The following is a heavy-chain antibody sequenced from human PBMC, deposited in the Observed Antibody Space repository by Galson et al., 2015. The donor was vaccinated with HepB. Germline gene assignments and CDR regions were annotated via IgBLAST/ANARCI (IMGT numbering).Heavy chain of an antibody. D-gene: IGHD3-3*01. V-gene: IGHV3-7*03. CDR2: IKQDGSEK. CDR1: GFTFSSYW. CDR3: AKRFLRGKWYGMDV. J-gene: IGHJ6*02. Sequence: SLRLSCAASGFTFSSYWMSWVRQAPGKGLEWVANIKQDGSEKYYVDSVKGRFTISRDNAKNSLYLQMNSLRAEDTAVYYCAKRFLRGKWYGMDVWGQGTTVTVSS.